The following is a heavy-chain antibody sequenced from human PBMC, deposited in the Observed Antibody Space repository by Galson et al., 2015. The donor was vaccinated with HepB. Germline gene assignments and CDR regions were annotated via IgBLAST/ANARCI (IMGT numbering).Heavy chain of an antibody. CDR1: GYNFTSYS. CDR2: INPNGGGT. Sequence: SVKVSCKASGYNFTSYSVHWVRQAPGQGLEWMGIINPNGGGTRYAQKFQGRVTMTRDTSMSTVYMELRSLRSEDTAVDYDTVPVSGDGVPHFDWWGHDSLVHVSS. J-gene: IGHJ4*01. D-gene: IGHD3-3*01. V-gene: IGHV1-46*01. CDR3: TVPVSGDGVPHFDW.